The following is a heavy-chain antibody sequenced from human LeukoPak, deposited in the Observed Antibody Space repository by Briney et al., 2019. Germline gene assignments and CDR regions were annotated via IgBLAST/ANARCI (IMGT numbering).Heavy chain of an antibody. J-gene: IGHJ4*02. CDR3: ARGVYDDLYYFDF. CDR2: IYHSGSS. Sequence: PSETLSLTCTVSGGSISSGDSYWNWVRQPPGKGLEWIGYIYHSGSSYYTPSLTSRVTMSVDTSKNQFSLKLSSVTVTDTAVHYCARGVYDDLYYFDFWGQGTLVTVSS. CDR1: GGSISSGDSY. D-gene: IGHD3-3*01. V-gene: IGHV4-30-4*01.